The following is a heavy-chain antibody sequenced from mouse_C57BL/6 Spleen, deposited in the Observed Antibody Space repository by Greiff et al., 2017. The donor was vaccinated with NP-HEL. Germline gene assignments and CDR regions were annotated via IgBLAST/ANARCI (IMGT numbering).Heavy chain of an antibody. CDR1: GFSFTSYG. CDR3: ARKGSNYAFAY. CDR2: IWRGGST. D-gene: IGHD2-5*01. J-gene: IGHJ3*01. Sequence: QVQLQQSGPGLVQPSQSLSITCTVSGFSFTSYGVHWVRQSPGKGLEWLGVIWRGGSTDYNAAFISRLSISKDNSKSQVFFKMNSLQADDTAIYYCARKGSNYAFAYWGQGTLVTVSA. V-gene: IGHV2-2*01.